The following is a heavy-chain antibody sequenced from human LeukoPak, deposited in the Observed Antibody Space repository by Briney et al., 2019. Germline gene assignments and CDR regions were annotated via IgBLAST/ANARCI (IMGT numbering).Heavy chain of an antibody. CDR2: IFPDDSDT. CDR1: GFDFTRDW. Sequence: GASLQISCRFSGFDFTRDWIGGVRLMPGKGLEGMGIIFPDDSDTRYSPSFQGQVTLSADKSISTAYLQWSSLKASHTAIYYCARRDPTTVTAFDYWGQGTLVTVSS. V-gene: IGHV5-51*01. J-gene: IGHJ4*02. D-gene: IGHD4-17*01. CDR3: ARRDPTTVTAFDY.